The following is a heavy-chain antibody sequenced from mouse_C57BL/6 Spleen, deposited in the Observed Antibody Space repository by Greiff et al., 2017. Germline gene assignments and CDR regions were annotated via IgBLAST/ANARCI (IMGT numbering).Heavy chain of an antibody. Sequence: EVQLQQSGPVLVKPGASVKMSCKASGYTFTDYYMNWVKQSHGKSLEWIGVINPYNGGTSYNQKFKGKATLTVDKSSSTAYMELNSLTSEDSAVYYCARGYYSNYYAMDYWGQGTSVTVSS. J-gene: IGHJ4*01. CDR3: ARGYYSNYYAMDY. CDR1: GYTFTDYY. D-gene: IGHD2-5*01. CDR2: INPYNGGT. V-gene: IGHV1-19*01.